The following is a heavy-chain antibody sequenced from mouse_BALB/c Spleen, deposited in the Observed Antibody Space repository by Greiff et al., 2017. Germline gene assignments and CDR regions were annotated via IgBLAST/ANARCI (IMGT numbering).Heavy chain of an antibody. CDR1: GFTFTDYY. D-gene: IGHD2-3*01. CDR3: ERHDGYYDY. V-gene: IGHV7-3*02. Sequence: EVKLMESGGGLVQPGGSLRLSCATSGFTFTDYYMSWVRQPPGKALEWLGFIRNKANGYTTEYSASVKGRFTISRDNSQSILYLQMNTLRAEDSATYYCERHDGYYDYWGQGTTLTVSS. J-gene: IGHJ2*01. CDR2: IRNKANGYTT.